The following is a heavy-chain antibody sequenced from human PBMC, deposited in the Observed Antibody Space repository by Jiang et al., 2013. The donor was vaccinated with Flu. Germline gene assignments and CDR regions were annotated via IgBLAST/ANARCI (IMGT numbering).Heavy chain of an antibody. V-gene: IGHV4-39*01. Sequence: LLKPSETLSLTCTVSGGSISSSSYYWGWIRQPPGKGLEWIGSLYCCGSSEHSGSTNYNASLKSRVTISADTSKNQLSLKLSSVTAADTAVYYCARCFSMMVVVTPDAFEIWGQGTMVTVSA. CDR3: ARCFSMMVVVTPDAFEI. J-gene: IGHJ3*02. CDR2: LYCCGSSEHSGST. D-gene: IGHD3-22*01. CDR1: GGSISSSSYY.